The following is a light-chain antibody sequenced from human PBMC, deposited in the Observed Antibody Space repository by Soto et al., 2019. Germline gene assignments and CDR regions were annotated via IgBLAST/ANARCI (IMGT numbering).Light chain of an antibody. CDR3: QQYINWPPLP. CDR1: QSVSTN. J-gene: IGKJ4*01. Sequence: EIVLKQSPATLSVSPGERATLSCRASQSVSTNLGWYQQKPGQAPRLLIFGASTRATNIPARFSGNGSGTEFTLTISSLQSEDFAGYYCQQYINWPPLPFGGGTKVDIK. CDR2: GAS. V-gene: IGKV3-15*01.